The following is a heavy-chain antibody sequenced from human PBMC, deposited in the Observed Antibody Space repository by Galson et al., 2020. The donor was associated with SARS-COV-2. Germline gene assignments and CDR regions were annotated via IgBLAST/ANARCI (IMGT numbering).Heavy chain of an antibody. D-gene: IGHD2-2*01. V-gene: IGHV3-23*01. CDR3: AKTLVGNGGYMDV. J-gene: IGHJ6*03. CDR1: GFIFSVYA. CDR2: IDSTGGFI. Sequence: GESLKISCGGSGFIFSVYAMNWVRQAPGKGLEWVATIDSTGGFIYYQDSVQGRFTISRDNSKDTVLLQMNSLRAEDTAVYHCAKTLVGNGGYMDVWGKGTTVTVSS.